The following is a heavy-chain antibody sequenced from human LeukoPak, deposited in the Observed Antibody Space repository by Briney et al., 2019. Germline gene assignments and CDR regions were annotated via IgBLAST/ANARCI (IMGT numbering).Heavy chain of an antibody. J-gene: IGHJ4*02. CDR1: GYTFTIYG. Sequence: GASVKVSCKASGYTFTIYGISWVRQAPGQGLEWMGWISAYNGNTNYAQKLQGRVTMTTDTSTSTAYMELRSLRSDDTAVYYCARVRNDYVWGSYRYTYYFDYWGQGTLVTVSS. D-gene: IGHD3-16*02. CDR3: ARVRNDYVWGSYRYTYYFDY. V-gene: IGHV1-18*01. CDR2: ISAYNGNT.